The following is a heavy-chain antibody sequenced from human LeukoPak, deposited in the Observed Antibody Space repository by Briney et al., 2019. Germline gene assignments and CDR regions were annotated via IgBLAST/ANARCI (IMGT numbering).Heavy chain of an antibody. V-gene: IGHV3-21*06. Sequence: PGGSLRLSCAASGFTFSIYDMNWVRQAPGRGLEWVSSMTTDGSYTYYADSVRGRFTISRDNAKSSLFLQMNSLRADDTAVYYCVRDEIGAGNIAAAGSDYWGQGTLVTVSS. CDR3: VRDEIGAGNIAAAGSDY. D-gene: IGHD6-13*01. J-gene: IGHJ4*02. CDR1: GFTFSIYD. CDR2: MTTDGSYT.